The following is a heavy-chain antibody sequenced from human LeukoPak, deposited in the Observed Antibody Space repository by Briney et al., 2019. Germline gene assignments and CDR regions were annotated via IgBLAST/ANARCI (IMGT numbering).Heavy chain of an antibody. Sequence: GGSLRLSCAASGFTFSTYAMSWVRQAPGKGPEWVSTISGSGGSTYYADSVKGRFIISRDNSKNTLFLQMNSLRAEDTAVYFCAKLGTFDCWGQGTLVTVSS. V-gene: IGHV3-23*01. J-gene: IGHJ4*02. D-gene: IGHD7-27*01. CDR3: AKLGTFDC. CDR1: GFTFSTYA. CDR2: ISGSGGST.